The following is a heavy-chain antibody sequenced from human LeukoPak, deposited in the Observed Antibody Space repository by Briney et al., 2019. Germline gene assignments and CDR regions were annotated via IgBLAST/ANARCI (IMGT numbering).Heavy chain of an antibody. CDR3: ARDPSLYGSGSYYNP. CDR1: GYTFTSYD. Sequence: ASVKVSCKASGYTFTSYDINWVRQATGQGFEWMGWMNPNSGNTGYAQKFQGRVTMTRNTSISTAYMVLSSLRSEDTAVYYCARDPSLYGSGSYYNPWGQGTLVTVSS. D-gene: IGHD3-10*01. CDR2: MNPNSGNT. V-gene: IGHV1-8*01. J-gene: IGHJ5*02.